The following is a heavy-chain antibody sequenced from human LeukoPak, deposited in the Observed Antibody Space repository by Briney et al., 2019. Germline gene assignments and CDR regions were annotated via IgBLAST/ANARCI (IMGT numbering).Heavy chain of an antibody. CDR3: TMTTVTTYPT. CDR2: IRSKANSYAT. V-gene: IGHV3-73*01. D-gene: IGHD4-17*01. Sequence: GGSLRLSCAASGFTFSGSAMHWVRHASGKGLELVGRIRSKANSYATAYAASVKGRFTISRDDSKNTAYLQTNSLKTEDTAVYYCTMTTVTTYPTWGQGTLVTVSS. CDR1: GFTFSGSA. J-gene: IGHJ5*02.